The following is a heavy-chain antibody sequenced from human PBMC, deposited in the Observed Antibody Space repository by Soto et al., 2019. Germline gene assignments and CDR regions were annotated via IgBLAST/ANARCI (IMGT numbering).Heavy chain of an antibody. Sequence: SETLSLTCAVSGGSISSGGYPWGWIRQPPGKGLEWIGSIYYSGSTYYNPSLKSRVTISVDTSKNQFSLKLSSVTAADTAVYYCARHTGYGLYYFDYWGQGTLVTLS. D-gene: IGHD5-18*01. CDR3: ARHTGYGLYYFDY. CDR1: GGSISSGGYP. J-gene: IGHJ4*02. V-gene: IGHV4-39*01. CDR2: IYYSGST.